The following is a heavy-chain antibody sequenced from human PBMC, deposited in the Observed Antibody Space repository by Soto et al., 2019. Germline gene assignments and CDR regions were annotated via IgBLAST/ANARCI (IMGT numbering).Heavy chain of an antibody. CDR1: GYTFTSYY. CDR2: INPSGGSA. J-gene: IGHJ4*02. V-gene: IGHV1-46*01. D-gene: IGHD2-2*01. CDR3: ARSIVVVPAADNGDDY. Sequence: QVQLVQSGAEVKKPGASVKVSCKASGYTFTSYYMHWVRQAPGQGFEWMGIINPSGGSASYAQRFQGRVTMTRDTSTSTVYMELSSLRFEDTAVYYCARSIVVVPAADNGDDYWGQGTLVTVSS.